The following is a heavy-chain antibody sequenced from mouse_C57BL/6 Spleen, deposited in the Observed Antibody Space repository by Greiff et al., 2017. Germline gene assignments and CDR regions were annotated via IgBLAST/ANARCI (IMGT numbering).Heavy chain of an antibody. D-gene: IGHD2-4*01. CDR1: GYTFTDYY. Sequence: VQLQQSGPVLVKPGASVKMSCKASGYTFTDYYMNWVKQSHGKSLEWIGVINPYNGGTSYNQKFKGKATLTVDKSSSTAYMELNSLTSEDSAVYYCARGVDYDYYAMDYWGQGTSVTVSA. CDR2: INPYNGGT. CDR3: ARGVDYDYYAMDY. V-gene: IGHV1-19*01. J-gene: IGHJ4*01.